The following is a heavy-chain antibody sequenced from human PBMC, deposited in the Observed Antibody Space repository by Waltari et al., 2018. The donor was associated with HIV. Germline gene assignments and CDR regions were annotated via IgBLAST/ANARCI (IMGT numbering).Heavy chain of an antibody. D-gene: IGHD3-16*01. CDR2: INHIGST. CDR3: ARGPVLGWFDP. J-gene: IGHJ5*02. Sequence: QVQLQQWGAGLLRPSETLSLTCAVYGGSFSGYYWSWLRQPPGQGPEWIGKINHIGSTNYNPSVNPSLKSRVTISVDTAKNQFSLKLTSVTDADTAVYYCARGPVLGWFDPWGQGTLLAVSS. V-gene: IGHV4-34*01. CDR1: GGSFSGYY.